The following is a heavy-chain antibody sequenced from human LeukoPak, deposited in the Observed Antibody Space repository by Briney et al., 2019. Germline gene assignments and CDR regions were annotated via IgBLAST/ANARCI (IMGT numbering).Heavy chain of an antibody. D-gene: IGHD2-21*02. CDR3: ARGTVVTQY. CDR1: GGSISSYY. CDR2: IYYSGST. V-gene: IGHV4-59*12. J-gene: IGHJ4*02. Sequence: TSETLSLTCTVSGGSISSYYWSWIRQPPGKGLEWIGYIYYSGSTNYNPSLKSRVTISVDTSKNQFSLKLSSVTAADTAVYYCARGTVVTQYWGQGTLVTVSS.